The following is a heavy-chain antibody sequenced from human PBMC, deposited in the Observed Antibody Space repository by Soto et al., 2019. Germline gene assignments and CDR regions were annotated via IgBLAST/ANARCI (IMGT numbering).Heavy chain of an antibody. J-gene: IGHJ6*03. CDR2: INHSGST. CDR1: GGSFSGYY. Sequence: SETLSLTCAVYGGSFSGYYWSWIRQPPGKGLEWIGEINHSGSTNYNPSLKSRVTISVDTSKNQFSLKLSSVTAADTAVYYCARAGDDTVTDNYYYYMHVWGKAIMVTVSS. CDR3: ARAGDDTVTDNYYYYMHV. D-gene: IGHD4-17*01. V-gene: IGHV4-34*01.